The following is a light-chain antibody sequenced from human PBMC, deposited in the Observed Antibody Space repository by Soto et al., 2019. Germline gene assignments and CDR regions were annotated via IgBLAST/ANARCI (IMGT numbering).Light chain of an antibody. CDR1: SSDVGNYNS. CDR2: EVT. V-gene: IGLV2-14*01. Sequence: QSVLAQPASVSGSPGQSIIISCTGTSSDVGNYNSVSWYQQHPGKAPRLIIYEVTNRPSGVPNRFSGSKSGNTASLTISGLQAEDEADYYCCSYTGNSKVFGGGTKVTVL. CDR3: CSYTGNSKV. J-gene: IGLJ2*01.